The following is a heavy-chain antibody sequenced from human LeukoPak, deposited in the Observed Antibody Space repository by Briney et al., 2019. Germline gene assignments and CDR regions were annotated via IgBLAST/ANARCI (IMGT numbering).Heavy chain of an antibody. CDR3: ARVRSSGYDEVPLDY. V-gene: IGHV1-2*02. Sequence: ASVKVSCKASGYTFTGYYMHWVRQAPGQGLEWMGWINPNSGGTNYAQKFQGRVTMTRDTSISTAYMELSRLRSDDTAVYYCARVRSSGYDEVPLDYWGQGTLVTVFS. CDR2: INPNSGGT. D-gene: IGHD5-12*01. CDR1: GYTFTGYY. J-gene: IGHJ4*02.